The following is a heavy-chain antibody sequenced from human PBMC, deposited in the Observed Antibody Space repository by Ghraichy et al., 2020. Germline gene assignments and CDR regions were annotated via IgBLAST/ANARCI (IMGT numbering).Heavy chain of an antibody. Sequence: GGSLRLSCAASGFTFTSYAMSWVRQAPGKGLEWVSAVRGGGDGAYYADSVKGRFTISRDNSMSTLYLQMNNLGADDTAVYYCAKDRYTRSYYVSALDYWGQGTLVTVSS. V-gene: IGHV3-23*01. CDR1: GFTFTSYA. D-gene: IGHD1-26*01. CDR2: VRGGGDGA. J-gene: IGHJ4*02. CDR3: AKDRYTRSYYVSALDY.